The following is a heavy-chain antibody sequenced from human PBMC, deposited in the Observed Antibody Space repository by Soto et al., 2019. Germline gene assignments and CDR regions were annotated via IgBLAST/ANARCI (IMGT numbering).Heavy chain of an antibody. CDR1: GYTFTSYY. V-gene: IGHV1-46*01. CDR3: AREVERGYSYGYLEY. D-gene: IGHD5-18*01. CDR2: INPSGGST. Sequence: QVQLVQSGAEVKKPGASVKVSCKASGYTFTSYYMHWVRQAPGQGLEWMGIINPSGGSTSYAQKLRGRVTMTRDTSTSTVYMELSSLRSEDTAVYYCAREVERGYSYGYLEYWGQGTLVTVSS. J-gene: IGHJ4*02.